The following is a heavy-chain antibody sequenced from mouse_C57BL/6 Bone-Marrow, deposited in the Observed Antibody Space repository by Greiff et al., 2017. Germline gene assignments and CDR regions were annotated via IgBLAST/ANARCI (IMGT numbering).Heavy chain of an antibody. CDR3: ARRKDGYETWFAY. CDR1: GYTFTTYP. CDR2: FHPYNDDT. D-gene: IGHD2-2*01. J-gene: IGHJ3*01. V-gene: IGHV1-47*01. Sequence: VQLQQSGAELVKPGASVKMSCKASGYTFTTYPIEWMKQNHGKSLEWIGNFHPYNDDTKYNEKFKGKATLSVEKSSSTVYLELSRLTSDDSAVYYCARRKDGYETWFAYWGQGTLVTVSA.